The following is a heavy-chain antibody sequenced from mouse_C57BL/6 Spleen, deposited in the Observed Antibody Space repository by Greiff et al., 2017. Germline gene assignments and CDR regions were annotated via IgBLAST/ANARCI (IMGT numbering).Heavy chain of an antibody. CDR3: TRPSCGTVYAMDY. J-gene: IGHJ4*01. CDR1: GYTFTDYE. Sequence: QVQLQQSGAELVRPGASVTLSCTASGYTFTDYEMHWVKQTPVHGLEWIGAIDPETGGTAYNQKFKGKAILTADKSSSTAYMELRSLPSEDSAVYYCTRPSCGTVYAMDYWGQGTSVTVSS. D-gene: IGHD1-1*01. CDR2: IDPETGGT. V-gene: IGHV1-15*01.